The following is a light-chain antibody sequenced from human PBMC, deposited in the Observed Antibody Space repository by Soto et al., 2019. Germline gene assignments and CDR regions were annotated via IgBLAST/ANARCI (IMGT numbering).Light chain of an antibody. CDR2: EVS. CDR3: SSYTGSNNPYV. V-gene: IGLV2-8*01. J-gene: IGLJ1*01. CDR1: SSDVGRYNY. Sequence: QSALTQPPSASGPPGQSVTISCTETSSDVGRYNYVSWYQQHPGKAPKLMIYEVSKRPSGVPDRFSGSKSGNTASLTVSGLQVEDEAGYYCSSYTGSNNPYVFGAGTKVTVL.